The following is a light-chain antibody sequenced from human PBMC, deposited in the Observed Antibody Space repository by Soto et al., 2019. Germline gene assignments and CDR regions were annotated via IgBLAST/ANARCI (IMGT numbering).Light chain of an antibody. J-gene: IGLJ3*02. Sequence: QSVLSQPPSASGSPGQRVTISCSGSYSNIGSNDVNWYQQFPGTAPRLLIYNNRQRPSGVPDRFSGSRSGTSASLAISGLQSEDEADYYCAAWDDSLNGFWVFGGGTKLTVL. V-gene: IGLV1-44*01. CDR2: NNR. CDR3: AAWDDSLNGFWV. CDR1: YSNIGSND.